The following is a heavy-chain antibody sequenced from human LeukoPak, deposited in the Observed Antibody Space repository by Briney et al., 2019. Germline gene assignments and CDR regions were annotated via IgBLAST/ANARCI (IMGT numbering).Heavy chain of an antibody. CDR1: EFTFSTYS. CDR3: ARAPSPLFDY. V-gene: IGHV3-48*02. J-gene: IGHJ4*02. Sequence: GGSLRLSCAASEFTFSTYSMSWVRQAPGKGLEWVSYISSNGSTIYYADSVKGRFTISRDNAKNSLYLQMNSLRDEDTAVYYCARAPSPLFDYWGQGTLVTVSS. CDR2: ISSNGSTI.